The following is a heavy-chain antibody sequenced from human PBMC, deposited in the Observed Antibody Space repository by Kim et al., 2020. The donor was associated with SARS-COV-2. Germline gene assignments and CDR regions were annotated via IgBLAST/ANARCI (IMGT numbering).Heavy chain of an antibody. CDR1: GFTFSSYS. V-gene: IGHV3-21*01. D-gene: IGHD1-26*01. CDR3: ARDDWGYNGYYYGMDV. J-gene: IGHJ6*02. Sequence: GGSLRLSCAAYGFTFSSYSMNWVRQAPGKGLEWVSSISSSSSYIYYADSVKGRFTISRDNAKNSLYLQMNSLRAEDTAVYYCARDDWGYNGYYYGMDVWGQGTTVTVSS. CDR2: ISSSSSYI.